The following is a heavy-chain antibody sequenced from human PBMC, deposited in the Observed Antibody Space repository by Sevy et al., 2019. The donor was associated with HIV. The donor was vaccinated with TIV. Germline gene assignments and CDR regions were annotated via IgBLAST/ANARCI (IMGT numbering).Heavy chain of an antibody. V-gene: IGHV3-74*01. CDR2: INGDGNSP. Sequence: GGSLRLSCEVSGFTFSKYWMHWVRQAPGKGLVWVSRINGDGNSPIYADSVKGRFTISRDNAKNTLCLQMNSLRAEDTAVYYCAREGVDFWSGPVDYYYGMDVWGQGTTVTVSS. CDR1: GFTFSKYW. D-gene: IGHD3-3*01. J-gene: IGHJ6*02. CDR3: AREGVDFWSGPVDYYYGMDV.